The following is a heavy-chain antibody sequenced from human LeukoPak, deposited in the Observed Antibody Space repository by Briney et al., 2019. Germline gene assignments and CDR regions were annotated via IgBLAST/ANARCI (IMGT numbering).Heavy chain of an antibody. CDR3: ARDRSMTRDAFDI. J-gene: IGHJ3*02. V-gene: IGHV1-8*01. CDR2: MNPNSGNT. Sequence: ASVKVSCKASGYTFTSYDINWVRQATGQGLEWMGWMNPNSGNTGYAQKFQGRVTMTRNTSISTAYMELSSLRSDDTAVYYCARDRSMTRDAFDIWGQGTMVTVSS. D-gene: IGHD3-3*02. CDR1: GYTFTSYD.